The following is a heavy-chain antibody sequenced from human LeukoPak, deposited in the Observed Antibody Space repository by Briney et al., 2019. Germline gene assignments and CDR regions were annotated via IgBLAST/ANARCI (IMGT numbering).Heavy chain of an antibody. V-gene: IGHV4-39*01. J-gene: IGHJ5*02. Sequence: SETLSLTCTVSGGSISSSSYYWGWIRQPPGKGLEWIGSIYYSGSTYYNPSLKSRVTISVDTSKNQFSLKLSSVTAADTAVYYCARQVGNWFDPWGQGTLVTVSS. CDR2: IYYSGST. CDR1: GGSISSSSYY. CDR3: ARQVGNWFDP.